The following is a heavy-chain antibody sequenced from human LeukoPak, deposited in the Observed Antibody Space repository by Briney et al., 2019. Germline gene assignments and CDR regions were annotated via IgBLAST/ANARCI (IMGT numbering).Heavy chain of an antibody. Sequence: SETLSLTCTVSGGSISTYYWSWIRQPPGKGLEWIGYIYYSGSTNYNPSLKSRVTISVDTSKNQFSLKLSSVTAADTAVYYCARHAYPGLGSYYSGWFDPWGQGTLVTISS. CDR3: ARHAYPGLGSYYSGWFDP. J-gene: IGHJ5*02. D-gene: IGHD3-10*01. CDR1: GGSISTYY. V-gene: IGHV4-59*08. CDR2: IYYSGST.